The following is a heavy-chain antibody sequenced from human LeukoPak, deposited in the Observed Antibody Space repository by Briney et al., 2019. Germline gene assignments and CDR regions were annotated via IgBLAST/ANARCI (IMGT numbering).Heavy chain of an antibody. CDR2: INPNSGAT. Sequence: GASVKVSCKASGYTFTGYYLHWARQAPGEGLEWMGWINPNSGATDYEQKFQGRVTMTRDTSISTAYMELSRLRCDDTAVYYCARDAAYTYHSDTSGYYFDYWGQGTLVTVSP. D-gene: IGHD3-22*01. CDR1: GYTFTGYY. J-gene: IGHJ4*02. CDR3: ARDAAYTYHSDTSGYYFDY. V-gene: IGHV1-2*02.